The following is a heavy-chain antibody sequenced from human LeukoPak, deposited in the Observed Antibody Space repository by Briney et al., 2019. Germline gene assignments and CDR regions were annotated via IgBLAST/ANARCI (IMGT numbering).Heavy chain of an antibody. V-gene: IGHV1-69-2*01. Sequence: VAXVKVSCKVSGYTFTDYYMHWVPQAPGKGLEWMGLVYPEDGETIYAEKFQGRVTITADTSTDTAYMELSSLRSEDTAVYYCATDPEQLVLGYWGQGTLVTVSS. CDR3: ATDPEQLVLGY. CDR1: GYTFTDYY. J-gene: IGHJ4*02. D-gene: IGHD6-13*01. CDR2: VYPEDGET.